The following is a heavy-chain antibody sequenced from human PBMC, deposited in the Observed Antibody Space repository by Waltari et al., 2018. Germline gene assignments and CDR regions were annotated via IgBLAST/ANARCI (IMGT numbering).Heavy chain of an antibody. V-gene: IGHV4-38-2*02. D-gene: IGHD5-12*01. J-gene: IGHJ6*03. CDR1: GYSISSGYY. Sequence: QVQLQESGPGLVKPSETLSLTCTVSGYSISSGYYWGWIRQPPGKGLEWIGSIYHSGSTYYNPSLKSRVTISVDTAKNQFSLKLSSVTAADTAVYYCARVVSGYEGYYYYYMDVWGKGTTVTVSS. CDR3: ARVVSGYEGYYYYYMDV. CDR2: IYHSGST.